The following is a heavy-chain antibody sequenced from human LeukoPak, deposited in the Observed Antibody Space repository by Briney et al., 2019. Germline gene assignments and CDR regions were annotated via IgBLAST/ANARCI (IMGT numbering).Heavy chain of an antibody. CDR2: ILSGGAYT. J-gene: IGHJ4*02. CDR1: GFTFSDYS. V-gene: IGHV3-21*01. Sequence: PGGSLRLSCAASGFTFSDYSMNWVRQAPGKGLEWVSSILSGGAYTYYADSVKGRFTISRDDAKNSLYLQMNSLRVEDTAMYYCARARSPSDHWGQGTLVTVSS. CDR3: ARARSPSDH.